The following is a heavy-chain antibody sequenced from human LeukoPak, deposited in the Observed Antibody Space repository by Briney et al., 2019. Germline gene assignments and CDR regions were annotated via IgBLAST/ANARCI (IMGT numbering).Heavy chain of an antibody. CDR1: GFTFSNYW. CDR3: ARDTGGSFWFDP. J-gene: IGHJ5*02. D-gene: IGHD2-15*01. V-gene: IGHV3-48*04. CDR2: ISSSGSTI. Sequence: PGGSLRLSCAASGFTFSNYWMHWVRQAPGKGLEWVSYISSSGSTIYYADSVKGRFTISRDNAKNSLYLQMNSLRAEDTAVYYCARDTGGSFWFDPWGQGTLVTVSS.